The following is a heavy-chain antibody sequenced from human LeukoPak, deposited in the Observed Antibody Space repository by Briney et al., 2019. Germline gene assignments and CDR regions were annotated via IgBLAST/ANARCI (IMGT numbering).Heavy chain of an antibody. V-gene: IGHV3-48*03. CDR1: GFTFSSYE. J-gene: IGHJ4*02. CDR3: PREIVSSVAGNFDY. CDR2: ISSSASTR. Sequence: GGSLRLSCAASGFTFSSYEMNWVRQAPGKGLEWVSYISSSASTRTYADSVKGQFTISRDNGKNSLYLEMNSLRAEDTAVYYCPREIVSSVAGNFDYWGQGTLVTVSS. D-gene: IGHD6-19*01.